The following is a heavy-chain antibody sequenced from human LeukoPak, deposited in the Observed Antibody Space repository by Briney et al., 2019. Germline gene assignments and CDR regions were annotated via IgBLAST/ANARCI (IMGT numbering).Heavy chain of an antibody. CDR3: ARAAGGYYYYYMDV. D-gene: IGHD3-16*01. V-gene: IGHV4-59*01. CDR1: GGSISSYY. CDR2: IYYSGST. J-gene: IGHJ6*03. Sequence: PSETLSLTCTVSGGSISSYYWGWIRQPPGKGLEWIGYIYYSGSTNYNPSLKSRVTISVDTSKNQFSLKLSSVTAADRAVYYCARAAGGYYYYYMDVWGKGTTVTVSS.